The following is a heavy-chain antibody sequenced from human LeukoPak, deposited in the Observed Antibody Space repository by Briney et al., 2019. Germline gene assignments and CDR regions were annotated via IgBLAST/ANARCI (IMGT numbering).Heavy chain of an antibody. Sequence: GGSLRLSCAASGFTFSSYAMHWVRQAPGKGLEWVAVISYDGSNKYYADSVKGRFTISSDNSKNTLNLQMNSLRGEDTAVYYCAREWLHCSGGSCFDYWGQGTLVTVSS. CDR1: GFTFSSYA. CDR2: ISYDGSNK. D-gene: IGHD2-15*01. CDR3: AREWLHCSGGSCFDY. J-gene: IGHJ4*02. V-gene: IGHV3-30*04.